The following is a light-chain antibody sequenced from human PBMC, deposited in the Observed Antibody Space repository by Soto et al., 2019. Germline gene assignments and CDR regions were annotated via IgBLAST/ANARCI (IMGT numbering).Light chain of an antibody. J-gene: IGLJ1*01. Sequence: QSVLTQPASVSGSLGQSITISCTGTTRDIAGYNYISWYQQLPGKAPKLMIYQVTIRPSGISNRFSSSKSGNTASLTISGLQAEDEADYYCTSFSSSTSLCVFGTGTKVTVL. V-gene: IGLV2-14*01. CDR1: TRDIAGYNY. CDR2: QVT. CDR3: TSFSSSTSLCV.